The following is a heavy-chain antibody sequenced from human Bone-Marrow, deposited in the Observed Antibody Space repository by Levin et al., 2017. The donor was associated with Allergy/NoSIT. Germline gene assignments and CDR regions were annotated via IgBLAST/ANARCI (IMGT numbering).Heavy chain of an antibody. V-gene: IGHV3-30-3*01. D-gene: IGHD2-2*01. CDR1: GFTFSSYA. CDR2: ISYDGSNK. J-gene: IGHJ6*02. Sequence: GKSLKISCAASGFTFSSYAMHWVRQAPGKGLEWVAVISYDGSNKYYADSVKGRFTISRDNSKNTLYLQMNSLRAEDTAVYYCARGGEGCSTSCYLGDYYYYYGMDVWGQGTTVTVSS. CDR3: ARGGEGCSTSCYLGDYYYYYGMDV.